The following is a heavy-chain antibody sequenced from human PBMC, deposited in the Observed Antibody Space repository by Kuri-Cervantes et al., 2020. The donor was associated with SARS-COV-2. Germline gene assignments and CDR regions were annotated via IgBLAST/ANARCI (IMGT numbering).Heavy chain of an antibody. Sequence: SQTLSLTCAVSGGSISNGGYSWIWIRQPPGEGLEYIGYIFHSGTAYYNPSLKSRVAMSADRSKNQFSLNLRSVTAADTAVYYCARATLTMNFDYWGPGALVTVSS. V-gene: IGHV4-30-2*01. D-gene: IGHD3-3*01. CDR3: ARATLTMNFDY. J-gene: IGHJ4*02. CDR1: GGSISNGGYS. CDR2: IFHSGTA.